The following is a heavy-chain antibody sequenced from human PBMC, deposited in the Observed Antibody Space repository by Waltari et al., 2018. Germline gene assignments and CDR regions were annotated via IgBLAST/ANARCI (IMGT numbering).Heavy chain of an antibody. CDR2: IRSSATTI. D-gene: IGHD6-13*01. V-gene: IGHV3-11*01. J-gene: IGHJ5*02. Sequence: QKQLVESGGGLVKPGGSLTLSCAASGFTFRDYYMTWVRQAPGKGLEWIATIRSSATTIDCADSLKGRFTISRDNANSSVYLQIVSLRPDDTAVYYCARGRQQLIPWGQGTLVTVSS. CDR1: GFTFRDYY. CDR3: ARGRQQLIP.